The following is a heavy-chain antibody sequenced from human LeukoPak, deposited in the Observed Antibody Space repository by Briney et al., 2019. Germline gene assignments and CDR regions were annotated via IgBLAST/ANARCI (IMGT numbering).Heavy chain of an antibody. CDR1: GFTFSNYG. J-gene: IGHJ4*02. Sequence: GGSLRLSCAASGFTFSNYGMHWVRQAPGKGLEWVAVISYDGSNKYYSDSVKGRFTLSRDNSKNTLYLQMNSLRAEDTAVYYCAKDPTHYRVWDYYETIGLSYWGQGTLVTISS. V-gene: IGHV3-30*18. CDR3: AKDPTHYRVWDYYETIGLSY. D-gene: IGHD3-22*01. CDR2: ISYDGSNK.